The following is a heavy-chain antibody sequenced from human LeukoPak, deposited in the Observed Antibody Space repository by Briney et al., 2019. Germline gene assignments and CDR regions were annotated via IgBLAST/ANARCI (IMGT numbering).Heavy chain of an antibody. V-gene: IGHV4-59*08. Sequence: PSETLSLTCTVSGGSISSYYWSRIRQPPGKGLEWIGYIYYSGSTNYNPSLKSRVTISVDTSKNQFSLKLSSVTAADTAVYYCARTYGYYYYYGMDVWGQGTTVTVSS. CDR1: GGSISSYY. D-gene: IGHD4-17*01. J-gene: IGHJ6*02. CDR3: ARTYGYYYYYGMDV. CDR2: IYYSGST.